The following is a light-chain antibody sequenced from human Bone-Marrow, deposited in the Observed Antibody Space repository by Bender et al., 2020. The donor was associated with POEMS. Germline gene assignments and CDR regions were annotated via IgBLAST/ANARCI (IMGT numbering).Light chain of an antibody. V-gene: IGLV1-44*01. CDR2: SSH. J-gene: IGLJ1*01. CDR1: SSNIGAHA. Sequence: QSVLTQPPSASGTPGQRVTISCSGGSSNIGAHAVNWYQHLPGTAPKLLIYSSHRRPSEVPDRFSGSRSGTSASLAISGLQSEDEADYYCASWDDSLRGYVFGTGTKVTVL. CDR3: ASWDDSLRGYV.